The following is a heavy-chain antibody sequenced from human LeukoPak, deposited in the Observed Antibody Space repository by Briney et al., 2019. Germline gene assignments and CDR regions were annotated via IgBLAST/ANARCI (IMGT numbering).Heavy chain of an antibody. CDR2: IKQDGSEK. D-gene: IGHD6-19*01. Sequence: GGSLRLSCAASGFTFSSYWMSWVRQAPGKGLEWVANIKQDGSEKYYVDSVKGRFTISRDNAKNSLYLQMNSLRAEDTAVYYCAKDWVPSGWYGNWFDPWGQGTLVTVSS. CDR1: GFTFSSYW. CDR3: AKDWVPSGWYGNWFDP. V-gene: IGHV3-7*03. J-gene: IGHJ5*02.